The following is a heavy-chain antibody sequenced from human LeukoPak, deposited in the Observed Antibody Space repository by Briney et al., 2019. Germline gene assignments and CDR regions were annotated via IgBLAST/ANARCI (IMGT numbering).Heavy chain of an antibody. Sequence: SETLSLTCTVSGGSISSYYWSWIRQPPGKGLEWIGRIYTSGSTNYNPSLKSRVTMSVDTSKNQFSLKLSSVTAADTAVYYCARVQVAAAGSYYFDYWGQGTLVTVSS. V-gene: IGHV4-4*07. J-gene: IGHJ4*02. CDR1: GGSISSYY. CDR2: IYTSGST. CDR3: ARVQVAAAGSYYFDY. D-gene: IGHD6-13*01.